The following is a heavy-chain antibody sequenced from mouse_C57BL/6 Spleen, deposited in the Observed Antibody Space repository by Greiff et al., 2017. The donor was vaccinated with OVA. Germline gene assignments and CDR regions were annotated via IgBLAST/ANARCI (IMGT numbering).Heavy chain of an antibody. J-gene: IGHJ3*01. CDR3: ARWERPGAY. CDR2: IDPSDSYT. V-gene: IGHV1-50*01. D-gene: IGHD4-1*01. CDR1: GYTFTSYW. Sequence: VKLQQPGAELVKPGASVKLSCKASGYTFTSYWMQWVKQRPGQGLEWIGEIDPSDSYTNYNQKFKGKVTLTVDTSSSTAYMQLSSLTSEDSAVYYCARWERPGAYWGKGTLVTVSA.